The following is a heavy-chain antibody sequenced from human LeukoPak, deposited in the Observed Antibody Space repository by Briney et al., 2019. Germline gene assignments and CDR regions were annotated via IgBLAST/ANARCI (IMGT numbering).Heavy chain of an antibody. J-gene: IGHJ2*01. D-gene: IGHD1-26*01. CDR2: IRYDGSNK. Sequence: GGSLRLSCAASGFTFSSYGMHWVRQAPGKGLEWVAFIRYDGSNKYYADSVKGRFTISRDNSKNTLYLQMNSLRAEDTAVYYCVRQREQVMLYYYFDLWGRGTLVTVSS. CDR1: GFTFSSYG. CDR3: VRQREQVMLYYYFDL. V-gene: IGHV3-30*02.